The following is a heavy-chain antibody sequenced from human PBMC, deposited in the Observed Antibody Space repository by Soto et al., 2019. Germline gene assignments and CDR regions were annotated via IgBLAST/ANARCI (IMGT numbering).Heavy chain of an antibody. CDR2: INPSGST. J-gene: IGHJ4*02. CDR1: GDY. CDR3: ASGGEIAAARKDFDY. D-gene: IGHD6-13*01. Sequence: GDYWSRIRQPPGKGLEWIGEINPSGSTNYNPSLKSRVTISVDTSKNQFSLKLSSVTAADTAVYYCASGGEIAAARKDFDYWAQGTMVTVSS. V-gene: IGHV4-34*01.